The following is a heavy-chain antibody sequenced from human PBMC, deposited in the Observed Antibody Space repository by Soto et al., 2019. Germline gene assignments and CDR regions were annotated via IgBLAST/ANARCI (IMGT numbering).Heavy chain of an antibody. CDR2: ISGSGGST. CDR3: AKDLRALRFLEWLPYFDY. CDR1: GFTFISYA. J-gene: IGHJ4*02. D-gene: IGHD3-3*01. V-gene: IGHV3-23*01. Sequence: GGSLRLSCAASGFTFISYAMSWVRQAAGKGLEWVSAISGSGGSTYYADSVKGRFTISRDNSKNTLYLQMNSLRAEDTAVYYCAKDLRALRFLEWLPYFDYWGQGTLVTVFS.